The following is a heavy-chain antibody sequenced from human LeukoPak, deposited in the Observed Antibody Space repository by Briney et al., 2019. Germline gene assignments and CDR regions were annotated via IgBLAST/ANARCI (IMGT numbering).Heavy chain of an antibody. CDR1: GGFIGSGGYS. V-gene: IGHV4-30-4*07. D-gene: IGHD3-22*01. CDR2: VVTTGTT. CDR3: ARDSSSGYYDY. J-gene: IGHJ4*02. Sequence: SQTLSLTCAVSGGFIGSGGYSWWWVRQPPGKGLEWIGYVVTTGTTYYNPSLNSRLTISVDTSKNQFSLKLSSVTAADTAVYYCARDSSSGYYDYWGQGTLVTVSS.